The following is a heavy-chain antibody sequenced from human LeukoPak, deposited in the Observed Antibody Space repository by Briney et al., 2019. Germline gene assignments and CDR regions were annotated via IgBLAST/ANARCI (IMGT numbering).Heavy chain of an antibody. CDR1: GFAFSSYA. CDR2: ISGSGGST. Sequence: GALSLSCAAAGFAFSSYAMSWVRQAPGKGLEGVSAISGSGGSTCYADSVKGRLTISRDNSKNTLYLQMNSLRAEDTAVYYCAKDKNRGNFYFDYWGQGTLVTVSS. CDR3: AKDKNRGNFYFDY. V-gene: IGHV3-23*01. D-gene: IGHD4-23*01. J-gene: IGHJ4*02.